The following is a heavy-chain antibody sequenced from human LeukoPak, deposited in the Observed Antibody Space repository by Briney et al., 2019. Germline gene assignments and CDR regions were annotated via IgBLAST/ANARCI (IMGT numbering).Heavy chain of an antibody. CDR1: GGSIRSYY. D-gene: IGHD3-22*01. CDR3: ARNYYDSSGLLYDY. CDR2: IYYSGST. J-gene: IGHJ4*02. Sequence: SETLSLTCTVSGGSIRSYYWSWIRQPPGKGLEWIGYIYYSGSTNYNPSLKSRVTISVDTSKNQFSLKLSSVTAADTAVYYCARNYYDSSGLLYDYWGQGTLVTVSS. V-gene: IGHV4-59*08.